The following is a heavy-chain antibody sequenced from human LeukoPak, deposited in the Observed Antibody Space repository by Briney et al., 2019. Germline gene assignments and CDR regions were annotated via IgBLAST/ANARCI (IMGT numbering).Heavy chain of an antibody. CDR3: ARATRPYYYDSSGYFDY. D-gene: IGHD3-22*01. J-gene: IGHJ4*02. CDR1: GGSISGYY. V-gene: IGHV4-4*07. Sequence: PSETLSLTCTVSGGSISGYYWSWIRQPAGKGLEWIGRIYTSGSTNYNPSLKSRVTMSVDTSKNQFSLKLSSVTAADTAVYYCARATRPYYYDSSGYFDYWGQGTLVTVSS. CDR2: IYTSGST.